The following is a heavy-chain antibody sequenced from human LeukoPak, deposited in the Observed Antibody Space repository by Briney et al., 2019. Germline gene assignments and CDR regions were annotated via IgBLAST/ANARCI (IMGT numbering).Heavy chain of an antibody. Sequence: GGSLRLSCAASGFTFSSYATSWVRQAPGKGLEWVSAISGSGGSTYYADSVKGRFTISRDNSKNTLYLQMNSLRAEDTAVYYCAKDQFTVTTRDYYYGMDVWGQGTTVTVSS. J-gene: IGHJ6*02. CDR3: AKDQFTVTTRDYYYGMDV. CDR1: GFTFSSYA. CDR2: ISGSGGST. V-gene: IGHV3-23*01. D-gene: IGHD4-17*01.